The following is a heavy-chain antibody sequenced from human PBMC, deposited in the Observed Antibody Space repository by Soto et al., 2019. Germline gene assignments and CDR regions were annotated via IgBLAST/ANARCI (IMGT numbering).Heavy chain of an antibody. D-gene: IGHD3-3*01. CDR2: ISAYNGNT. V-gene: IGHV1-18*01. CDR3: ARDFGDFWSGYYKSPSSPSDY. CDR1: GYTFTSYG. J-gene: IGHJ4*02. Sequence: GASLKVSCKASGYTFTSYGISWVRQAPGQGLEWMGWISAYNGNTNYAQKLQGRVTMTTDTSTSTAYMELRSLRSDDTAVYYCARDFGDFWSGYYKSPSSPSDYWGQGTLVTVSS.